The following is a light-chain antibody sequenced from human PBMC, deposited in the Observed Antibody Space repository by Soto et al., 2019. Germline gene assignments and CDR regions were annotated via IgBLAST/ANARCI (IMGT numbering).Light chain of an antibody. CDR3: QQFYHYPRT. J-gene: IGKJ1*01. CDR1: QEIGTH. Sequence: AIRMTQSPSSFSASTGDRVSLTCRAPQEIGTHFACDQQIPVKAPKLLIYYASTSQTGVPSPFSGSGSRTDFTLTISYLQSEDFGTYYSQQFYHYPRTFGQGTKVDIK. V-gene: IGKV1-8*01. CDR2: YAS.